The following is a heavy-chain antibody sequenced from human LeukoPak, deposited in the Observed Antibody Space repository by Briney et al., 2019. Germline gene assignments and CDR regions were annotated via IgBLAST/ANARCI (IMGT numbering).Heavy chain of an antibody. CDR2: INHSGST. J-gene: IGHJ5*02. CDR3: ARGKSKQWLVRARWFDP. Sequence: SETLSLTCAVYGGSFSGYYWSWIRQPPGKGLEWIGEINHSGSTNYNPSLKSRVTISVDTSKNQFSLKPSSVTAADTAVYYCARGKSKQWLVRARWFDPWGQGTLVTVSS. V-gene: IGHV4-34*01. D-gene: IGHD6-19*01. CDR1: GGSFSGYY.